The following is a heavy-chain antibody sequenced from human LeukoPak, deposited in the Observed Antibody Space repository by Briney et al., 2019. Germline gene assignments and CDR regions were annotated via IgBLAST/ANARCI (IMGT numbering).Heavy chain of an antibody. J-gene: IGHJ4*02. CDR2: ISSSSSYI. V-gene: IGHV3-21*01. D-gene: IGHD3-22*01. CDR1: RFTFSSYS. CDR3: ARQTYYDSSGYYSPY. Sequence: GGSLRLYCAASRFTFSSYSMNWVRQAPGKGLEWVSSISSSSSYIYYADSVKGRFTISRDNAKNSLYLQMNSLRAEDTAVYYCARQTYYDSSGYYSPYWGQGTLVTVSS.